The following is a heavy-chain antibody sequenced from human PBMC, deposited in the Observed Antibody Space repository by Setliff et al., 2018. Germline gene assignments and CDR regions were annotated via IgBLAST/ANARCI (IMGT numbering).Heavy chain of an antibody. CDR3: ARGGVAAAGRKGVFEY. D-gene: IGHD6-13*01. CDR1: GYTFTSYY. J-gene: IGHJ4*02. Sequence: ASVKVSCKASGYTFTSYYMYWVRQAPGQGLEWMRTINTGGGSASLVDQFQGRVTMTRDTSTSTIYLELNSLTSDDTAVYYCARGGVAAAGRKGVFEYWGQGTLVTVSS. CDR2: INTGGGSA. V-gene: IGHV1-46*01.